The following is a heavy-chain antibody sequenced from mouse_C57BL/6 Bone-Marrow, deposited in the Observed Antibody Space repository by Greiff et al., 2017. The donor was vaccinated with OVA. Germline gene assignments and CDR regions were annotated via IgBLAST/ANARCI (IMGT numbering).Heavy chain of an antibody. J-gene: IGHJ2*01. V-gene: IGHV5-17*01. Sequence: EVKVVESGGGLVKPGGSLKLSCAASGFTFSDYGMHWVRQAPEKGLEWVAYISSGSSTIYYADTVKGRFTISRDNAKNTLFLQMTSLRSEDTAMYYCAKSSSSYIFDYWGQGTTLTVSS. CDR2: ISSGSSTI. D-gene: IGHD1-1*01. CDR1: GFTFSDYG. CDR3: AKSSSSYIFDY.